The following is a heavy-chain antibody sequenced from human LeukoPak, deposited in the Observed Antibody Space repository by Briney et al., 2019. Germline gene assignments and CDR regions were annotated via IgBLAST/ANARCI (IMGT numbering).Heavy chain of an antibody. CDR1: GFTFRSYG. Sequence: GGSLRLSCAASGFTFRSYGMHWVRQAPGKGLEWVAVIWYDGSNKYYADSVKGRFTVSRDNSKNTLYLQMNSLRAEDTAVYYCATAVASSSGWYADYWGQGTLVTVSS. V-gene: IGHV3-33*01. J-gene: IGHJ4*02. CDR2: IWYDGSNK. CDR3: ATAVASSSGWYADY. D-gene: IGHD6-19*01.